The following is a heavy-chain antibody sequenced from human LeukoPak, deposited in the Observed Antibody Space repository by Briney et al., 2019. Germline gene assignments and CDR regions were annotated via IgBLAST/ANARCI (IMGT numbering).Heavy chain of an antibody. CDR1: GGTFSRYS. CDR3: AGGGIVEMATI. J-gene: IGHJ4*02. V-gene: IGHV1-69*04. D-gene: IGHD5-24*01. CDR2: IIPILGIA. Sequence: GASVKVSCKASGGTFSRYSISWVRQAPGQGLEWMGRIIPILGIANYAQKFQGRVTITADKSTSTAYMERSSLRSEDTAVYYCAGGGIVEMATIWGQGTLVTVSS.